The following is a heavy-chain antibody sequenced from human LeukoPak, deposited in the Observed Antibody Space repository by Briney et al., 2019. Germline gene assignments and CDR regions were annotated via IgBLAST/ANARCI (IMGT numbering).Heavy chain of an antibody. CDR3: ARDRPTLSYYDSSNYAKVLDS. V-gene: IGHV4-4*07. D-gene: IGHD3-22*01. CDR1: GCSISNYL. J-gene: IGHJ4*02. CDR2: IYTSGRT. Sequence: MTSETLSLTCNVSGCSISNYLWSWIRQPAGKGLEWIGHIYTSGRTNYSPSLKSRVTMSIDTSNNQFSLKLTSVTAADTAVYYCARDRPTLSYYDSSNYAKVLDSWGQGTLVTVSS.